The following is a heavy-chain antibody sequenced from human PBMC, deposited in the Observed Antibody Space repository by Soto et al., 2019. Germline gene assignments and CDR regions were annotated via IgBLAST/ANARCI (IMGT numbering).Heavy chain of an antibody. CDR3: AHRPLVPFLGLVTQTDVWFDS. CDR2: VYWDDDQ. V-gene: IGHV2-5*02. Sequence: QITLKESGPTLVQLTKTLTLTCKFSVFSLSTSGAAVGWIRQPPGQALEWLALVYWDDDQRYSPAIKNRVTSTNDTSKNQLVLTLTNAETLDTAPYYCAHRPLVPFLGLVTQTDVWFDSWGQGTLVTVPS. D-gene: IGHD3-3*02. CDR1: VFSLSTSGAA. J-gene: IGHJ5*01.